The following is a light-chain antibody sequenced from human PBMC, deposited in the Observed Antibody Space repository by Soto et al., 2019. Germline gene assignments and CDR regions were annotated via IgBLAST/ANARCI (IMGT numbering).Light chain of an antibody. CDR2: LVS. Sequence: DIVMTQSPLSLPVTPGEPASISCRSSQSLLHSNGYNYLDWYLQKPGQSPQLLIYLVSNRASGVTDRFRGSGLVTDFTLKISRVEAEDVGVYCCLEALQTPGLTFGGGTKVEIK. CDR1: QSLLHSNGYNY. V-gene: IGKV2-28*01. J-gene: IGKJ4*01. CDR3: LEALQTPGLT.